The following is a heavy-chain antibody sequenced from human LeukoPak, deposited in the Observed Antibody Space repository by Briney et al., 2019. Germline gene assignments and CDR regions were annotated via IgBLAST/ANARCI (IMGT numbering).Heavy chain of an antibody. CDR2: IRSSSSYT. J-gene: IGHJ4*02. D-gene: IGHD3-22*01. CDR1: GFTFSGYY. CDR3: ARGYYDNSGYYFPFDF. Sequence: GGSLRLSCAASGFTFSGYYMSWIRQAPGKGLEWVSYIRSSSSYTNYADSVKGRFTISRDNAKNSLYLQMNSLRAEDTAVYYCARGYYDNSGYYFPFDFWGQGTLVTVSS. V-gene: IGHV3-11*06.